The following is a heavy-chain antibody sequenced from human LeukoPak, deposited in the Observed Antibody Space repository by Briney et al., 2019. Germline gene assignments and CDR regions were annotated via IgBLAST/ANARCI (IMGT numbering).Heavy chain of an antibody. V-gene: IGHV3-21*01. CDR2: ISSSSSYI. CDR3: ARVLGGIAVDYGMDV. D-gene: IGHD6-19*01. CDR1: GFTFSSYS. Sequence: PGGSLRLSCAASGFTFSSYSMNWVRQAPGKGLEWVSSISSSSSYIYYADSVKGRFTIYRDNAKNSLYLQMNSLRAEDTAVYYCARVLGGIAVDYGMDVWGQGTTVTVSS. J-gene: IGHJ6*02.